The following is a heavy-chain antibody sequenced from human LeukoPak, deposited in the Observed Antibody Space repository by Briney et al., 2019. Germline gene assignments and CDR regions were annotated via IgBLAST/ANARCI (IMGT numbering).Heavy chain of an antibody. D-gene: IGHD6-13*01. CDR3: ARGVYIAAAQYGY. J-gene: IGHJ4*02. CDR1: GGSISSYY. V-gene: IGHV4-59*01. Sequence: SETLSLTCTVSGGSISSYYWSWIRQPPGKGLEWIGYIYYNGNTNYNPSLKSRVTISVDTSKNQFSLKLSSVTAADTAVYYCARGVYIAAAQYGYWGQGTLVTVSS. CDR2: IYYNGNT.